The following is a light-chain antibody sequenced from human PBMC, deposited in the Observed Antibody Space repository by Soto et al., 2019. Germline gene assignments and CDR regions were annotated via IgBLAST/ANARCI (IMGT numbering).Light chain of an antibody. Sequence: QTVVTQPPSVSAAPGQKVTISCSGSSSNIGNNYVSWYQQLPGSAPTLLIYDNNKRPSGIPDRFSGSKSGTSATLGITGLQTGDEADYYCGTWDSDLSAGLFGGGTKLTVL. V-gene: IGLV1-51*01. J-gene: IGLJ3*02. CDR3: GTWDSDLSAGL. CDR2: DNN. CDR1: SSNIGNNY.